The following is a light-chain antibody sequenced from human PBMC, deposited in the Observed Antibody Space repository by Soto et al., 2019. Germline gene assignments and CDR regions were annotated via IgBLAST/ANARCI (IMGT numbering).Light chain of an antibody. CDR3: QSYDSRLSAYV. CDR1: SSNIGAGYD. CDR2: ADN. Sequence: QSVLTQPPSGSGAPGQRVTISCTGSSSNIGAGYDVHWYLQVPGTAPKLLVYADNNRPSGVPDRFSGSTSGTSASLAITGLQSEDEADYYRQSYDSRLSAYVFGTGTKGTVL. V-gene: IGLV1-40*01. J-gene: IGLJ1*01.